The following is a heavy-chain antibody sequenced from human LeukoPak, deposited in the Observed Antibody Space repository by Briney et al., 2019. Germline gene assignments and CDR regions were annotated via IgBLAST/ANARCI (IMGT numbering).Heavy chain of an antibody. CDR3: AKAIAVAGTYAFDI. Sequence: TGGSLRLSCAASVFTFSSYAMSWVRQAPGKGLEWVSAISGSGGSTYYADSVKGRFTISRDNSKNTLYLQMNSLRAEDTAVYYCAKAIAVAGTYAFDIWGQGTMVTVSS. J-gene: IGHJ3*02. D-gene: IGHD6-19*01. CDR1: VFTFSSYA. CDR2: ISGSGGST. V-gene: IGHV3-23*01.